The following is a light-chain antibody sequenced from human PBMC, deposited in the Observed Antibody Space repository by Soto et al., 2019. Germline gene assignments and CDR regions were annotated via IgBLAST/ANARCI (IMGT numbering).Light chain of an antibody. V-gene: IGLV2-14*01. J-gene: IGLJ2*01. Sequence: QSALTQPRSVSGSPGQSVTISCTGTSSDIGAYDYVSWYQQHPGKAPELLIYQVTNRPSGVSNRFSGSKSGNTASLTISGLQADDEADYYCTSFSTGSSYVIFGGGTQLTVL. CDR1: SSDIGAYDY. CDR2: QVT. CDR3: TSFSTGSSYVI.